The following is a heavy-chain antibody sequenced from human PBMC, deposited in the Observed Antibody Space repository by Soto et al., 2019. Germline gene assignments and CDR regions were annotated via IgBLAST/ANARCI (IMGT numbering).Heavy chain of an antibody. D-gene: IGHD5-18*01. CDR3: ARVYPGYSYGSIDY. V-gene: IGHV3-30-3*01. J-gene: IGHJ4*02. CDR2: TSYYGSDR. CDR1: GFTFSGYG. Sequence: GGSLRLSCAASGFTFSGYGMHWVRQAPGKGLEWVAVTSYYGSDRYYADSVKGRFTISRGNSKNTLYLQMNSLRAEDTAVYYCARVYPGYSYGSIDYWGQGTLVTVSS.